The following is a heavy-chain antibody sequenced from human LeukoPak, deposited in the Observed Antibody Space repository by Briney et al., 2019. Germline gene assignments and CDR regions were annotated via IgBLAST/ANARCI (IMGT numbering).Heavy chain of an antibody. CDR1: GGSFSGYY. CDR2: INHSGST. CDR3: ARGVEMATIGY. Sequence: SETLSLTCAVYGGSFSGYYWSWIRQPPGKGLEWIGEINHSGSTNYNPSLKSRVTISVDTSKNQFSLKLSSVTAADTAVYYCARGVEMATIGYWGQGTLVTVSS. D-gene: IGHD5-24*01. V-gene: IGHV4-34*01. J-gene: IGHJ4*02.